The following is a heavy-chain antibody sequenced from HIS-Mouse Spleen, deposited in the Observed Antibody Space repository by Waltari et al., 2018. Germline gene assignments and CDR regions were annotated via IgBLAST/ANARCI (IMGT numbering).Heavy chain of an antibody. V-gene: IGHV3-7*01. D-gene: IGHD7-27*01. CDR1: GFTFVGDW. Sequence: EVQLVESGGGLVHPGGSLRLSWAAAGFTFVGDWMSWFRQAPGKGLEWVANIKQDGSEKYYVDSVKGRFTISRDNAKNSLYLQMNSLRAEDTAVYYCARKLGLDYWGQGTLVTVSS. CDR2: IKQDGSEK. J-gene: IGHJ4*02. CDR3: ARKLGLDY.